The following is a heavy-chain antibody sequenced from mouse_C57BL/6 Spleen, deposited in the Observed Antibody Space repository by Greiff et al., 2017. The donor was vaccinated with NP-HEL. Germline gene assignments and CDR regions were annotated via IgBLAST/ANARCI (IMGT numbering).Heavy chain of an antibody. J-gene: IGHJ4*01. D-gene: IGHD2-4*01. CDR2: IDPANGNT. CDR3: ARGWIYYDYGNYAMDY. CDR1: GFNIKNTY. Sequence: VQLQQSVAELVRPGASVKLSCTASGFNIKNTYMHWVKQRPEQGLEWIGRIDPANGNTKNAPKFQGKATITADTSSNTAYLQLSSLTSEDTAIYYCARGWIYYDYGNYAMDYWGQGTSVTVSS. V-gene: IGHV14-3*01.